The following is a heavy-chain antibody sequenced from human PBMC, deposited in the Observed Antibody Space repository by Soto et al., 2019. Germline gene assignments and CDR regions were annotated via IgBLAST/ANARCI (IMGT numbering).Heavy chain of an antibody. J-gene: IGHJ4*02. CDR1: GFTFSNSW. V-gene: IGHV3-15*01. CDR3: TTDDPMTLTVFRDY. D-gene: IGHD4-17*01. Sequence: PGGSLRLSCAASGFTFSNSWMSWVRQAPGKGLEWVGRIKSKTDGGTTDYAAPVKGRFTISRDDSKNTLYLQMNSLKTEDTAVYYCTTDDPMTLTVFRDYWGQGTLVTVSS. CDR2: IKSKTDGGTT.